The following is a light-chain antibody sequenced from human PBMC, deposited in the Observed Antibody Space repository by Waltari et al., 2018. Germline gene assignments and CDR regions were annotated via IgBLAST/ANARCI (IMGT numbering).Light chain of an antibody. Sequence: DIQMTQSPSSLSASVGDRVTITCRASQSIAIYLNWYQQEPGKAPKLLIYAASSLQTWVPSRFRGSGSGTHFTLTISRLQPEAFATYYCQQSYSTPLTVGPGTKVDFQ. V-gene: IGKV1-39*01. J-gene: IGKJ3*01. CDR3: QQSYSTPLT. CDR1: QSIAIY. CDR2: AAS.